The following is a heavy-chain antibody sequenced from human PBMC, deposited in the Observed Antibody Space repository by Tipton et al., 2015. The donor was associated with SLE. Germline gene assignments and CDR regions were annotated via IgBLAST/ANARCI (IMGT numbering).Heavy chain of an antibody. CDR2: IYQDGST. V-gene: IGHV4-38-2*02. Sequence: GLVKPSETLSLICNVSGHSISSGYYWGWIRQPPGKGLEWIGTIYQDGSTYYNPSLKSRVTMSVDTSKNQFSLRLTSVTAADTAVYYCARSRGSSNFDPPGYWGQGTLVTVSS. D-gene: IGHD3-16*01. J-gene: IGHJ4*02. CDR1: GHSISSGYY. CDR3: ARSRGSSNFDPPGY.